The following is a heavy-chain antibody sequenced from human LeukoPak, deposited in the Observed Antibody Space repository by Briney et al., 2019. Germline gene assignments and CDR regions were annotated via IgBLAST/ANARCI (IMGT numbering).Heavy chain of an antibody. D-gene: IGHD6-19*01. Sequence: SVKVSCKASGGTFSSYAISWVRQAPGQGLEWMGRIIPIFGTANYAQKFQGRVTITTDESTSTAYMELSGLRSEDTAVYYCARVPVAASPFDYWGQGTLVTVSS. CDR1: GGTFSSYA. V-gene: IGHV1-69*05. CDR3: ARVPVAASPFDY. J-gene: IGHJ4*02. CDR2: IIPIFGTA.